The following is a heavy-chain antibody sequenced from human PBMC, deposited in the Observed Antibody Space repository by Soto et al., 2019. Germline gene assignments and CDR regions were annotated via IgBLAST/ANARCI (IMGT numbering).Heavy chain of an antibody. J-gene: IGHJ4*02. Sequence: ASVKVSCKASGYTFTSYGISWVRQAPGQGLEWMGWINPNSGGTNYAQKFQGWVTMTRDTSISTAYMELSRLRSDDTAVYYCARHPTGLWFGDGPDYWGQGTLVTVSS. CDR1: GYTFTSYG. V-gene: IGHV1-2*04. CDR3: ARHPTGLWFGDGPDY. D-gene: IGHD3-10*01. CDR2: INPNSGGT.